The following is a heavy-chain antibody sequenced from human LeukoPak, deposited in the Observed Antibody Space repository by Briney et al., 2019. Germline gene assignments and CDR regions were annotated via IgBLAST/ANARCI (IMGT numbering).Heavy chain of an antibody. CDR3: ARTREYCGGDCYSLRYDAFDI. Sequence: SETLSLTCAVSGYSISSGYYWGWIRQPPGKGLEWIGSIYHSGSTYYNPSLKRRVTISVDTSKNQFSLKLSSVTAADTAVYYCARTREYCGGDCYSLRYDAFDIWGQGTMVTVSS. CDR2: IYHSGST. D-gene: IGHD2-21*01. J-gene: IGHJ3*02. CDR1: GYSISSGYY. V-gene: IGHV4-38-2*01.